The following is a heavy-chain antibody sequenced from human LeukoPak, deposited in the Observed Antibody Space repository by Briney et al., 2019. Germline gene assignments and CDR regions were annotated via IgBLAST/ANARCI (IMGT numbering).Heavy chain of an antibody. Sequence: PGGSLRLSCAASGFTFSTYWMSWVRQAPGKGLEWVANIKQDGSEKYFVDSVKGRFTISRDNAKNSLHLQMNSLRAEDTAVYYCARIGYSSGWYAFYFDCWGQGTLVTVSS. D-gene: IGHD6-19*01. J-gene: IGHJ4*02. CDR1: GFTFSTYW. CDR2: IKQDGSEK. CDR3: ARIGYSSGWYAFYFDC. V-gene: IGHV3-7*01.